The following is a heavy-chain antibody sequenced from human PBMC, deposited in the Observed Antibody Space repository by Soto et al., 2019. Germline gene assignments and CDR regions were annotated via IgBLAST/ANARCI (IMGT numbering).Heavy chain of an antibody. V-gene: IGHV4-59*12. CDR3: ARDLPIAARPRHYGMDV. Sequence: PSETLSLTCTVSGGSISSYYWSWIRQPPGKGLEWIGYVYYSGSTYYNPSLKSRVTISVDTSKNQFSLKLSSVTAADTAVYYCARDLPIAARPRHYGMDVWGQGTTVTVSS. D-gene: IGHD6-6*01. CDR1: GGSISSYY. J-gene: IGHJ6*02. CDR2: VYYSGST.